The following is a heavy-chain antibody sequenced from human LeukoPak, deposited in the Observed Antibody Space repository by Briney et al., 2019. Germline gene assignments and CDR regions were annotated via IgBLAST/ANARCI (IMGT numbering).Heavy chain of an antibody. CDR2: VSDDGSTT. Sequence: GGSLRLSCVASGFTFDDHDMSWVRQAPGKGLVWVSRVSDDGSTTTYADSVKGRFTISRDNAKNTLYLQLNSLRPDDTAVYYCVRHNAARAFDIWGQGTMVIVSS. J-gene: IGHJ3*02. D-gene: IGHD1-1*01. V-gene: IGHV3-74*03. CDR1: GFTFDDHD. CDR3: VRHNAARAFDI.